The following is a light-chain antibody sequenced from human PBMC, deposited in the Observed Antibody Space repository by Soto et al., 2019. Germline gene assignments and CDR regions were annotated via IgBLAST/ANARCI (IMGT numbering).Light chain of an antibody. Sequence: QSALTQPRTVSVSPGQSVTISCTGTSSDVGDYNYVSWYQQHPGKAPKFIIYEVSKRPSGVPDRFSGSKSGNTASLTISGLQAEDEADYYCCSYAGTYTVVFGGGTKLTVL. CDR3: CSYAGTYTVV. J-gene: IGLJ2*01. CDR1: SSDVGDYNY. CDR2: EVS. V-gene: IGLV2-11*01.